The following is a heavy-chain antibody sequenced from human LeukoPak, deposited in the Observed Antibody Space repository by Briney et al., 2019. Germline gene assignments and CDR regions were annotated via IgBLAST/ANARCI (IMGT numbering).Heavy chain of an antibody. Sequence: GGSLRLSCAASGFTFDDYGMSWVRQAPGKGLEWVSGINCNGGTTDYGDSVKGRFTTSRANAKNSLYLQMNSLRAEYTALYYCAKEGGLGYYFYMDVWGKGTTVTVSS. V-gene: IGHV3-20*04. CDR3: AKEGGLGYYFYMDV. D-gene: IGHD3-16*01. J-gene: IGHJ6*03. CDR2: INCNGGTT. CDR1: GFTFDDYG.